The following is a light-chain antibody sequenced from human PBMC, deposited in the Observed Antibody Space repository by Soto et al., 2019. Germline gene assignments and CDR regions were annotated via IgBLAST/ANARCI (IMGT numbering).Light chain of an antibody. CDR3: QQYNNWPQT. CDR1: QSVSSN. Sequence: EIVMTQSPATLSVSPGERATLSCRASQSVSSNLAWYQQKPGKAPRLLIYGASTRATGIPARFSGSGFGTDFTFTFSSLHSEDFAVYYCQQYNNWPQTFGQGTKVDI. J-gene: IGKJ1*01. CDR2: GAS. V-gene: IGKV3-15*01.